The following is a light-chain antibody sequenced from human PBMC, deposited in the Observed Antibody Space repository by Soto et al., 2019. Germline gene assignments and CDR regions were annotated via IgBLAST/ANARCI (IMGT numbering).Light chain of an antibody. Sequence: DIQMTQSPSSLSASVGDRVTITCRASQGISNYLAWYQQKPGKVPKLLFYAASTLQSRFPSRFSGSRSGTDFTLTISSLQPEYVATYSCQKYNSAPHTFGGGTKVEIK. CDR1: QGISNY. CDR3: QKYNSAPHT. V-gene: IGKV1-27*01. CDR2: AAS. J-gene: IGKJ4*01.